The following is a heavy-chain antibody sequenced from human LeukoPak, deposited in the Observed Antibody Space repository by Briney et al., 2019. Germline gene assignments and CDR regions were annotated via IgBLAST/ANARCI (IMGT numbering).Heavy chain of an antibody. CDR1: GFTFSSYW. D-gene: IGHD3-10*01. CDR3: AHYYGSGSYWTEYYFDY. J-gene: IGHJ4*02. Sequence: GGSLRLSCAASGFTFSSYWMSWVRQAPGKGLEWVANIKQDGSEKYYVDSVKGRFTISRDNAKNSLYLQMNSLRAEDTAVYYCAHYYGSGSYWTEYYFDYWGQGALVTVSS. V-gene: IGHV3-7*02. CDR2: IKQDGSEK.